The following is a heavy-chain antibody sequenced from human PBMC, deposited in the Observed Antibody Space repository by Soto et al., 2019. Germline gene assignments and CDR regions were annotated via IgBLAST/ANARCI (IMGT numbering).Heavy chain of an antibody. D-gene: IGHD3-22*01. CDR3: AHQYYYDSEWAFDF. CDR1: GFSLSTSGVG. Sequence: SGPTLVNPTQTLTLTCTFSGFSLSTSGVGVGWIRQPPGKALEWLTLIYWDDDKRYSPSLRSRLTITKDTSKNQVVLTMTNMDPVDTATYYCAHQYYYDSEWAFDFWGQGTLVTVSS. V-gene: IGHV2-5*02. CDR2: IYWDDDK. J-gene: IGHJ4*02.